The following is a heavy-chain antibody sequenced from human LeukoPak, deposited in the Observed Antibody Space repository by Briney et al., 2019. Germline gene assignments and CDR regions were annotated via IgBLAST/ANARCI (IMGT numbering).Heavy chain of an antibody. V-gene: IGHV1-2*02. CDR2: INPNSGGT. CDR3: GRDAGLSSAWGIIPGYYFDY. CDR1: GYTFTGYY. J-gene: IGHJ4*02. Sequence: ASVKVSCKASGYTFTGYYMHWVRQAPGQGLEWMGWINPNSGGTNYAQKFQGRVTMTRDMSTSTVYMELSSLRFEDTAVYYCGRDAGLSSAWGIIPGYYFDYWGQGTLVTVSS. D-gene: IGHD6-19*01.